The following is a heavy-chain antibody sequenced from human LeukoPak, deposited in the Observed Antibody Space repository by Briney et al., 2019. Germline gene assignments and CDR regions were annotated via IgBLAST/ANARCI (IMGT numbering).Heavy chain of an antibody. CDR3: ARGKRGVYYYYGMDV. V-gene: IGHV3-23*01. CDR1: GFTFTTFA. CDR2: ISGSGEST. J-gene: IGHJ6*02. D-gene: IGHD3-10*01. Sequence: PGGSLRLSCAASGFTFTTFAMNWVRQAPGKGPEWVSGISGSGESTYYADSVKGRFTISRDNSKNTVFLQMNSLRAADTAVYSCARGKRGVYYYYGMDVWGQGTTVTVSS.